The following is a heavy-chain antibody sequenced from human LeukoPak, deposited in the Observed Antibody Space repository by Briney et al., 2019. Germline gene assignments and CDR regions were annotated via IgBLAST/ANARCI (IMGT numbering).Heavy chain of an antibody. D-gene: IGHD2-21*02. J-gene: IGHJ6*02. CDR1: GGTFSSYA. CDR3: ARPSLDCVYYYYGMDV. Sequence: SVKVSCKASGGTFSSYAISWVRQAPGQGLEWMGGIIPIFGTANYAQKFQGRVTITADESTSTAYMELSSLRSEDTAVYYCARPSLDCVYYYYGMDVWGQGTTVTVSS. V-gene: IGHV1-69*01. CDR2: IIPIFGTA.